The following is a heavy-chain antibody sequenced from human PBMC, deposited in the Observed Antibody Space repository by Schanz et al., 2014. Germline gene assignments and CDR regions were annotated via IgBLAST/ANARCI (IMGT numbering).Heavy chain of an antibody. CDR3: AKSLESCPGGRCSRGYFDY. V-gene: IGHV3-30-3*02. CDR2: ITTAGTKM. D-gene: IGHD2-8*02. J-gene: IGHJ4*02. Sequence: QVQLVESGGGVVQPGKSLRLSCAASGFTFSSYSMHWVRQAPGKGLEWVAAITTAGTKMYYADSVRGRFTVSRDNSKNTLYLQMNSLRPEDTAVYYCAKSLESCPGGRCSRGYFDYWGQGTLVTVSS. CDR1: GFTFSSYS.